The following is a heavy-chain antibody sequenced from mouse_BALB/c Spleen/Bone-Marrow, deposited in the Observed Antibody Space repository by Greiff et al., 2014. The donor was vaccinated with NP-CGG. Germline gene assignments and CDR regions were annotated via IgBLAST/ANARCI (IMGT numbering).Heavy chain of an antibody. Sequence: VQLKQSGAELVKPGASVKLSCTASGFNIKDTHMHWVKQRPEQGLEWIGRIDPANGNTKYDPKFQGKATITADTSSNTAYLQLSSLTSEDTAVYYCATYYYGSSWGFAYWGQGTLVTVSA. J-gene: IGHJ3*01. CDR3: ATYYYGSSWGFAY. CDR1: GFNIKDTH. V-gene: IGHV14-3*02. CDR2: IDPANGNT. D-gene: IGHD1-1*01.